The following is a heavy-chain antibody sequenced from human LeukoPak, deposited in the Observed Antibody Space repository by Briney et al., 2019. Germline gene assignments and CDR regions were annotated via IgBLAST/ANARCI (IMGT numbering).Heavy chain of an antibody. CDR3: AREITTNGGRYFDY. CDR1: GFTFSNYW. CDR2: INIVGSST. J-gene: IGHJ4*02. D-gene: IGHD4-11*01. V-gene: IGHV3-74*01. Sequence: QSGGSLRLSCAASGFTFSNYWMHWVRQAPGKGLVWVSRINIVGSSTNNADSVKGRFTISRDKAKNTLHLQMNSLRAKDTAVNYCAREITTNGGRYFDYWGQGTLVTVSS.